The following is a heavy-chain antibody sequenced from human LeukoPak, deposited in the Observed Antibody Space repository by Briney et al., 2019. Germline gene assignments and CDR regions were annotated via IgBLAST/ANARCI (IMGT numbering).Heavy chain of an antibody. V-gene: IGHV1-18*01. D-gene: IGHD6-19*01. CDR2: ISAYNGNT. J-gene: IGHJ4*02. Sequence: ASVNVSCKASGYTFTSYGISWVRQAPGQGLEWMGRISAYNGNTNYAQKLQGRVTMTTDTSTSTAYMELRSLRSDDTAVYYCARGAGIAVAGTGGVFDYWGQGTLVTVSS. CDR1: GYTFTSYG. CDR3: ARGAGIAVAGTGGVFDY.